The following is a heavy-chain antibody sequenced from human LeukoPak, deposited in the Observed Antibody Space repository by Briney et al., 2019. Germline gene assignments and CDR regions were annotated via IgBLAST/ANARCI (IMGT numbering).Heavy chain of an antibody. CDR1: GGSISTYY. CDR3: TRGAGWLIDY. D-gene: IGHD3-16*01. CDR2: FYNSGRS. Sequence: SETLSLTCTVSGGSISTYYWTWIRQPPGKGLEWIGYFYNSGRSTYNPSLKSRVTISADTSKNHFSLKLNSVTTADTAVYYCTRGAGWLIDYWGQGILATVSS. J-gene: IGHJ4*02. V-gene: IGHV4-59*01.